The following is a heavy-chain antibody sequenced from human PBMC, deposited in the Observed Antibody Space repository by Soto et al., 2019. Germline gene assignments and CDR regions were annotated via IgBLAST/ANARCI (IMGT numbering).Heavy chain of an antibody. CDR3: ARVSEMGTMSKGYYYYMDV. CDR1: GDTFNNHT. V-gene: IGHV1-69*02. Sequence: QVQLVQSGAEVKKPGSSVKVSCKASGDTFNNHTIIWVRQAPGQGLEWMGRIIPVLGVANYAQKFQGRVTITADKSTSTAYMEVSSLRSEDTAMYYCARVSEMGTMSKGYYYYMDVWGKGTTVTVSS. J-gene: IGHJ6*03. CDR2: IIPVLGVA. D-gene: IGHD5-12*01.